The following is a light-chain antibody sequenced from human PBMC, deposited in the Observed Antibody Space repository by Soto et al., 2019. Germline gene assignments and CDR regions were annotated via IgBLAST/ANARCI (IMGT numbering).Light chain of an antibody. CDR2: KAS. CDR1: QSISSW. J-gene: IGKJ1*01. Sequence: DIQMTHSPSTLAASVGDRVTITWRASQSISSWLAWYQQKPGKAPKLLIYKASSLESGVPSRFSGSGSGTEFTLTISSLQPDDFATYYCQQYNSYSWTFGQGTKVDIK. CDR3: QQYNSYSWT. V-gene: IGKV1-5*03.